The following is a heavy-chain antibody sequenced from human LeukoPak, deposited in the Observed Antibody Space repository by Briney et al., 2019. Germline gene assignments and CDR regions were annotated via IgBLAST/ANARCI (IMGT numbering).Heavy chain of an antibody. D-gene: IGHD6-19*01. V-gene: IGHV3-48*03. J-gene: IGHJ4*02. Sequence: GGTLRLSCGASGFTFSSYEMNWVRQAPGKGLEWVSYISSSGSPIYYADSVKGRFTISRDNAKNSLYLQMNSLRAEDTAIYYCVLRGAVAAADFWGQGTLVTVSS. CDR2: ISSSGSPI. CDR1: GFTFSSYE. CDR3: VLRGAVAAADF.